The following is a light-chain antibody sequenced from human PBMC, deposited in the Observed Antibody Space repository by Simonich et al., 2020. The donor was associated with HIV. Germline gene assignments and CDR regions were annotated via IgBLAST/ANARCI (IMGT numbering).Light chain of an antibody. CDR2: DAS. J-gene: IGKJ1*01. CDR1: QDFSNY. V-gene: IGKV1-33*01. Sequence: DIQMTQSPSSLSASVGDRVTIAGQGSQDFSNYLNWYQHKPGKAPTLLIYDASNLEAGVPSRCSGGGSGTDFTYTVSSLQPEDIATYYCQQSYSTPRTFGQGTKVEIK. CDR3: QQSYSTPRT.